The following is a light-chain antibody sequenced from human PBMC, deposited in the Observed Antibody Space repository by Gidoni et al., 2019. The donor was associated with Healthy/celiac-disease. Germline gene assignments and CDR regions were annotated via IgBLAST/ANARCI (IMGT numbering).Light chain of an antibody. CDR3: QQLNSYPLT. Sequence: DIQLTQSPSFLSASVGDRVTITCRASQGISSYLAWYQQKQGKAPKLLIYAASTLQSGVPSRFSGSGSGTEFTLTISSLQPEDFATYYCQQLNSYPLTFGGXTKVEIK. CDR2: AAS. CDR1: QGISSY. V-gene: IGKV1-9*01. J-gene: IGKJ4*01.